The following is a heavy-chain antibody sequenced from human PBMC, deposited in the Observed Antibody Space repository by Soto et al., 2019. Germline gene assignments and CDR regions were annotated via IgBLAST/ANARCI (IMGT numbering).Heavy chain of an antibody. Sequence: SSETLSLTCAVYGGSFSGYYWSWIRQPPGKGLEWIGEINHSGSTNYNPSLKSRVTISVDTSKNQFSLKLSSVTAADTAVYYCARSYGDYDFDYRGQGTLVTVSS. J-gene: IGHJ4*02. CDR1: GGSFSGYY. D-gene: IGHD4-17*01. V-gene: IGHV4-34*01. CDR2: INHSGST. CDR3: ARSYGDYDFDY.